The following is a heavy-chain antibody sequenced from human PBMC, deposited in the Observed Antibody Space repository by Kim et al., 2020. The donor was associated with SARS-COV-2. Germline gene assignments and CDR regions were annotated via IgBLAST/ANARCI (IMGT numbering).Heavy chain of an antibody. J-gene: IGHJ5*02. CDR2: IYYSGST. CDR1: GGSISSGGYY. V-gene: IGHV4-31*03. Sequence: SETLSLTCTVSGGSISSGGYYWSWIRQHPGKGLEWIGYIYYSGSTYYNPSLKSRVTISVDTSKNQFSLKLSSVTAADTAVYYCAREVRYFDWSGNWFDPWGQGTLVTVSS. D-gene: IGHD3-9*01. CDR3: AREVRYFDWSGNWFDP.